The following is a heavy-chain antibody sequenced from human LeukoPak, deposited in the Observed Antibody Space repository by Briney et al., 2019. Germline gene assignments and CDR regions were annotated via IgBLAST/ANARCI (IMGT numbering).Heavy chain of an antibody. D-gene: IGHD2-2*01. J-gene: IGHJ6*03. Sequence: GASVKVSCKASGYTFTSYGISWVRQAPGQGLEWMGWISAYNGNTNYAQKFQGRVTITTDESTSTAYMELSSLRSEDTAVYYCAVPYCSSTSCSTSPYYYYYMDVWGKGTTVTVSS. CDR3: AVPYCSSTSCSTSPYYYYYMDV. CDR2: ISAYNGNT. V-gene: IGHV1-18*01. CDR1: GYTFTSYG.